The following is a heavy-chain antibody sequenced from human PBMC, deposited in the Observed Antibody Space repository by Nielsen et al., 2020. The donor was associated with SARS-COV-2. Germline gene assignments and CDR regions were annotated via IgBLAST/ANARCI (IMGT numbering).Heavy chain of an antibody. CDR1: GYTFTSYG. D-gene: IGHD3-22*01. CDR2: ISAYNGNT. Sequence: GESLKISCKGSGYTFTSYGISWVRQAPGQGLEWMGWISAYNGNTNYAQKLQGRVTMTTDTSTSTAYMELRSLRSDDTAVYYCARGQSNRHWGQPSYYYDSSGYYHYYYYGMDVWGQGTTVTVSS. J-gene: IGHJ6*02. CDR3: ARGQSNRHWGQPSYYYDSSGYYHYYYYGMDV. V-gene: IGHV1-18*01.